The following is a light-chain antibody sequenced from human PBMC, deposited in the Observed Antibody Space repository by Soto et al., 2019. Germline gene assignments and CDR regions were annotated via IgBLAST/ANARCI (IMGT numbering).Light chain of an antibody. Sequence: EIVMTQSPVTLSVSPGERATLSSRASQTIPHNLAWYQQKPGQSPRLLIYGASTRATGIPDRFSGSGFGTEFTLSISSLQSEDFAVYYCQQYRDWPPITFGPGTRLEMK. J-gene: IGKJ5*01. CDR1: QTIPHN. CDR2: GAS. CDR3: QQYRDWPPIT. V-gene: IGKV3-15*01.